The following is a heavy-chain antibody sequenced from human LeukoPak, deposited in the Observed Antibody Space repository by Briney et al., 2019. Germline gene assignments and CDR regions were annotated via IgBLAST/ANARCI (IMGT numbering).Heavy chain of an antibody. CDR2: IYRGGST. CDR1: GFTVSSNY. CDR3: ARGRQSLAAAGPGYYYGMDV. V-gene: IGHV3-53*01. D-gene: IGHD6-13*01. Sequence: PGGSLRLSCAASGFTVSSNYMSWVRQAPGKGLEWVSVIYRGGSTYYADSVKGRFTISGDNSKNTLYLQMNSLRAEDTAVYYCARGRQSLAAAGPGYYYGMDVWGQGTTVTVSS. J-gene: IGHJ6*02.